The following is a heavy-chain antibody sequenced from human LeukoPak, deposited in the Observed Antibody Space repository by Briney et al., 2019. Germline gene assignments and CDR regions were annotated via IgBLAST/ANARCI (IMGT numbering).Heavy chain of an antibody. CDR1: GGSISSSSYY. CDR3: ARAGGNYFDY. D-gene: IGHD3-16*01. V-gene: IGHV4-39*07. Sequence: PSETLSLTCTVSGGSISSSSYYWSWIRQPPGKGLEWIGSIYYSGSTYYNPFLKSRVTISVDTSKNQFSLKLSSVTAADTAVYYCARAGGNYFDYWGQGTLVTVSS. J-gene: IGHJ4*02. CDR2: IYYSGST.